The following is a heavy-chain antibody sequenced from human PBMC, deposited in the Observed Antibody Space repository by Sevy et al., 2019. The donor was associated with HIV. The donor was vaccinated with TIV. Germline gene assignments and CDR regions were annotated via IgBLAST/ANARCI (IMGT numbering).Heavy chain of an antibody. Sequence: GESLKISCKGSGYTFTNYWIGWVRQMPGKGLEWMGIIYPGDSDTRYSPSFQGQVTISVDKSISTAYLQWSSPKASDTAIFYCARGARGTRPSYYYYTMDIWGQGTTVTVSS. V-gene: IGHV5-51*01. CDR3: ARGARGTRPSYYYYTMDI. J-gene: IGHJ6*02. CDR2: IYPGDSDT. CDR1: GYTFTNYW. D-gene: IGHD1-1*01.